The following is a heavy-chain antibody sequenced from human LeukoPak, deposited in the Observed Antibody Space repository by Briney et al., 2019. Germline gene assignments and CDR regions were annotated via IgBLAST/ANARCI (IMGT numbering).Heavy chain of an antibody. CDR1: GGSFSGYY. CDR3: ARLSRCTTSSCYPTDS. Sequence: ASETLSLTCAVYGGSFSGYYWSWIRPPPGKGLEWIGEINHSGSTNYNPPLKSRVTISVDTSKNQFSLKLSSVTAADTAVYYCARLSRCTTSSCYPTDSWGQGTLVTVSS. V-gene: IGHV4-34*01. J-gene: IGHJ4*02. CDR2: INHSGST. D-gene: IGHD2-2*01.